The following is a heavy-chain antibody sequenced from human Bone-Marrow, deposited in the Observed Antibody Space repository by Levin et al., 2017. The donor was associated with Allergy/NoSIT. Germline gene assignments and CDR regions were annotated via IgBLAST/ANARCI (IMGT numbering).Heavy chain of an antibody. CDR2: ISWNSVNT. CDR1: GFTFDDYA. D-gene: IGHD3-3*01. Sequence: GGSLRLSCAASGFTFDDYAMHWVRQRPGKGLEWVAGISWNSVNTDYADSVKGRFTVSRDSATKSLLLQMNSLRPEDTALYYCAKVLWHFGVAQVADSWGRGTLVTVSS. V-gene: IGHV3-9*01. CDR3: AKVLWHFGVAQVADS. J-gene: IGHJ5*02.